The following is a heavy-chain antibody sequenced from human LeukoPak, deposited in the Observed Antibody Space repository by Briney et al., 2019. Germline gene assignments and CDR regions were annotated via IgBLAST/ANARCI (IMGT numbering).Heavy chain of an antibody. J-gene: IGHJ4*02. Sequence: SETLSLTCTVSGGSISSYYWSWIRQPPGKGLEWIGYIYYSGSTNYNPSLKSRVTISVDTSKNQFSLKPSSVTAADTAVYYCARVGAAELFDYWGQGTLVTVSS. CDR3: ARVGAAELFDY. D-gene: IGHD6-13*01. CDR2: IYYSGST. V-gene: IGHV4-59*01. CDR1: GGSISSYY.